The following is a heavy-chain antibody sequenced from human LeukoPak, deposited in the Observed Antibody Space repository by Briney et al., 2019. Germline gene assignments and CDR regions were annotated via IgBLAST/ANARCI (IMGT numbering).Heavy chain of an antibody. CDR3: ARGEVDDYGDYYYYYGMDV. D-gene: IGHD4-17*01. V-gene: IGHV3-7*01. Sequence: GGSLRLSCAASGFTFSNYWMSWVRQAPGKGLEWVPNIKQDGSEKYYVDSVKGRFTISRDNAKNSLYLQMNSLRAEDTAVYYCARGEVDDYGDYYYYYGMDVWGQGTTVTVSS. J-gene: IGHJ6*02. CDR1: GFTFSNYW. CDR2: IKQDGSEK.